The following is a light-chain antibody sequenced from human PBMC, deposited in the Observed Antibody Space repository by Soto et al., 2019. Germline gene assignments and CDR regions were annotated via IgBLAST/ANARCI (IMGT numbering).Light chain of an antibody. CDR1: QSITSY. Sequence: DIQMTQSPSSLSASVGDRVTITCLASQSITSYLNWYQQKPGRAPNLLIYAASTLQSGVPSRFSGSGSGTDFTLTISSLQPEDFATYYCQQTYSSVWTFGQGTKVDIK. V-gene: IGKV1-39*01. CDR2: AAS. J-gene: IGKJ1*01. CDR3: QQTYSSVWT.